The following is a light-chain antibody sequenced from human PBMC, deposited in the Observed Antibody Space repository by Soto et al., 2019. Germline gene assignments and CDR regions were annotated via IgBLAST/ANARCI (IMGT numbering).Light chain of an antibody. CDR1: QGISSY. V-gene: IGKV1-9*01. CDR3: QQLNSYST. J-gene: IGKJ3*01. CDR2: AAS. Sequence: DIQLTQSPSFLSASVGDRVTITCRASQGISSYLAWYQQKPGKAPKLLIYAASTLQSWVPSRFSGSGSGTEFTLTISSLQPEDFATYYCQQLNSYSTFGPGTKVDIK.